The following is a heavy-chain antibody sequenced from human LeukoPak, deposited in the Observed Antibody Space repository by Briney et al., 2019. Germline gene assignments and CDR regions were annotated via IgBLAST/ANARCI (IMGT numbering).Heavy chain of an antibody. CDR2: ICSGGST. D-gene: IGHD3-22*01. CDR1: GFTVSTNC. Sequence: GSLRLSCAASGFTVSTNCMNWVRQGPGKGLEWVSVICSGGSTYYADSVKGRFTISRDNSKSTPYLEMNSLRAEDTAVYYCARDLIASIPGSFDLWGRGTLVTVSS. J-gene: IGHJ2*01. V-gene: IGHV3-53*01. CDR3: ARDLIASIPGSFDL.